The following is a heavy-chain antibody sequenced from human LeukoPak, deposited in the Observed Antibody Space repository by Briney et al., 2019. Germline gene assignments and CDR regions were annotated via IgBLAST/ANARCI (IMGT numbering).Heavy chain of an antibody. Sequence: SETLSLTCAVYGGSFSGYYWSWIRQPPGKGLEWIGEISHSGSTNYNPSLKSRVTISVDTSKNQFSLKLSSVTAADTAVYYCARIVPAAEFDYWGQGTLVTVSS. D-gene: IGHD2-2*01. CDR3: ARIVPAAEFDY. J-gene: IGHJ4*02. CDR1: GGSFSGYY. V-gene: IGHV4-34*01. CDR2: ISHSGST.